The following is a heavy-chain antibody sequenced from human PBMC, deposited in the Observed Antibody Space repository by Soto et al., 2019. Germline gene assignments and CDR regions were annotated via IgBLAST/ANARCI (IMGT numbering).Heavy chain of an antibody. V-gene: IGHV3-21*01. CDR2: ISSSSSYI. Sequence: GGSLRLSCAASGFTFSSYSMNWVRQAPGNGLEWVSSISSSSSYIYYADSVKGRFTISRDNAKNSLYLQMNSLRAEDTAVYYCARDGWSGYYDSSGYLEGYYYYGMDVWGQGTTVTVSS. CDR1: GFTFSSYS. CDR3: ARDGWSGYYDSSGYLEGYYYYGMDV. J-gene: IGHJ6*02. D-gene: IGHD3-22*01.